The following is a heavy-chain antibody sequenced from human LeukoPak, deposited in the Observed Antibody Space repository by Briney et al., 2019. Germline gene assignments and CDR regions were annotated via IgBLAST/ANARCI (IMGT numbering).Heavy chain of an antibody. D-gene: IGHD6-13*01. Sequence: GGSLRLSCAASGFTFSSSGMHWVRQAPGKGLEWVAFIRFDGSDEYYRDSVKGRFTISRDNSKNTLYLQMNSLRTEDTAVYYCANRPPKITVAGTSHDFHYWGQGTLVTVSS. CDR1: GFTFSSSG. CDR3: ANRPPKITVAGTSHDFHY. CDR2: IRFDGSDE. V-gene: IGHV3-30*02. J-gene: IGHJ4*02.